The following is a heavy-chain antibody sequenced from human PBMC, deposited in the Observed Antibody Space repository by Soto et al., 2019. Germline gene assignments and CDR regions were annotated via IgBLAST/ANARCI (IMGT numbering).Heavy chain of an antibody. V-gene: IGHV1-69*12. CDR1: GGTFSSYA. D-gene: IGHD6-13*01. J-gene: IGHJ4*02. Sequence: QVQLVQSGAEVKKPGSSVKVSCKASGGTFSSYAISWVRQAPGQGLEWMGGIIPIFGTANYAQKVQGRVPITADESTSTAYLELRSLRSEATAVYYCARDRDSSSWQPLQQFDYWGQGTLVTVSS. CDR2: IIPIFGTA. CDR3: ARDRDSSSWQPLQQFDY.